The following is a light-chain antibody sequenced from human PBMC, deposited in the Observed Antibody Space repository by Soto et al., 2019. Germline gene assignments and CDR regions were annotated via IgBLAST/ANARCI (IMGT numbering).Light chain of an antibody. J-gene: IGKJ3*01. Sequence: DIQMTQSPSSLSASVGDTVIITCRASRSVSTYLNWYQQKPGKAPKLLIYAASSLHSGVPSTFSGSGSGTDFTLTISSLQPEDFATYYCQQSYNTPFTFGPGTKVDI. CDR1: RSVSTY. CDR3: QQSYNTPFT. V-gene: IGKV1-39*01. CDR2: AAS.